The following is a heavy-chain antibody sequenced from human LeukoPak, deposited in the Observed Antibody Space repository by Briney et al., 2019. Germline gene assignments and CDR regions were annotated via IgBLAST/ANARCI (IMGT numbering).Heavy chain of an antibody. CDR3: AKTRGPGLNYFDY. J-gene: IGHJ4*02. CDR2: ISGSGGST. Sequence: GGSLRLSCAASGFTFSSYGMHWVRQAPGKGLEWVSAISGSGGSTYYADSVKGRFTISRDNSKNTLYLQMNSLRAEDTAVYYCAKTRGPGLNYFDYWGQGTLVTVSS. D-gene: IGHD3-16*01. CDR1: GFTFSSYG. V-gene: IGHV3-23*01.